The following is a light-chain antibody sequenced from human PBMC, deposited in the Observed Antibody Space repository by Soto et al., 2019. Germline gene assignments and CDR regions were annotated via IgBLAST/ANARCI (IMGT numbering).Light chain of an antibody. CDR1: QSLVYSDGSSY. CDR2: KVS. V-gene: IGKV2-30*01. Sequence: DVVMTQSPLSLPVTLGQPASISCRSSQSLVYSDGSSYLNWFQQRPGQSPRRLIYKVSSRDSGVPPRCSGSGSGTDCTRKISSVDAEDVGVYSCMQATRWPRTFGQGPKVEVK. J-gene: IGKJ1*01. CDR3: MQATRWPRT.